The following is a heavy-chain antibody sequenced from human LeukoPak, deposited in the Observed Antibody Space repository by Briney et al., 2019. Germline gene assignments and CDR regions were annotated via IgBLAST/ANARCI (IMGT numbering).Heavy chain of an antibody. CDR3: SRYDSDTGDFDP. V-gene: IGHV4-39*07. Sequence: SETLSLTCTVSGGSISSSSYYWGWIRQSPGKGLEWIGLLNYSGTTYYNPSFKSRVSISIDRSRTQFSLKLSSVTAADTAFYYCSRYDSDTGDFDPWGQGTLVTISS. CDR1: GGSISSSSYY. J-gene: IGHJ5*02. CDR2: LNYSGTT. D-gene: IGHD3-10*01.